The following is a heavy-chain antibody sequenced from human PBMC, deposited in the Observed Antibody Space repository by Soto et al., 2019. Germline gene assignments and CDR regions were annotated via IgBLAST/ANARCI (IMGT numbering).Heavy chain of an antibody. CDR1: GFSFTTSGVG. V-gene: IGHV2-5*02. Sequence: QITLKESGPTLVKPTQTLTLTCTFSGFSFTTSGVGVGWIRQPPGKALEWLALILWDDDERYRSSLKSRLTITKDTAKNQVILIMTDMDPVETATYYCAHRGHDFQDAFDVWGQGTMVTVSS. CDR3: AHRGHDFQDAFDV. J-gene: IGHJ3*01. D-gene: IGHD2-21*02. CDR2: ILWDDDE.